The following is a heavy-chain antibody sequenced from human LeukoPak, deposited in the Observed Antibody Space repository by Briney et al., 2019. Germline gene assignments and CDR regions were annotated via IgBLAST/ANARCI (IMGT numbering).Heavy chain of an antibody. V-gene: IGHV3-30-3*01. D-gene: IGHD3-10*01. Sequence: GGSLRLSCAAPGFTFRNYVIHWVRQAPGKGLEWVAVTSSDLNVKLYADSVKGRFTISRDNSRSTLYLQMNSLRPEDTAIYYCAREGYYGSGSPPSLYFDYWGQGTLVTVSS. CDR1: GFTFRNYV. J-gene: IGHJ4*02. CDR2: TSSDLNVK. CDR3: AREGYYGSGSPPSLYFDY.